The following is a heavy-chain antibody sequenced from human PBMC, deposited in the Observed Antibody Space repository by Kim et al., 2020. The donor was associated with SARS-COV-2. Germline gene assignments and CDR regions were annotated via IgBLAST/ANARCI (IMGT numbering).Heavy chain of an antibody. D-gene: IGHD3-22*01. V-gene: IGHV3-48*04. Sequence: GGSLRLSCAASGFTFTTYSMNWVRQAPGKGLEGGSYISSSSSTRYYADSVKGRFTISRDNAKNSLYLQMNSLRAEDTAVYYCARDYYDSSGYAFDYWGQGTLVTVSS. CDR2: ISSSSSTR. J-gene: IGHJ4*02. CDR1: GFTFTTYS. CDR3: ARDYYDSSGYAFDY.